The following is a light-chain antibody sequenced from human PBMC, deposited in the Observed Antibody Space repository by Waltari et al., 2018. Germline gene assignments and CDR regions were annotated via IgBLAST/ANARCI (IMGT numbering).Light chain of an antibody. CDR1: RSKLRAGHE. CDR3: QSFDSNVRGGVV. CDR2: GNN. J-gene: IGLJ3*02. Sequence: QSILTQPTSVSGAPGQRVPISCPGRRSKLRAGHECHWYQSFPGTAPKLLIYGNNNRPSGVPDRFSGSKSGSSASLAINGLQAEDEADYYCQSFDSNVRGGVVFGGGTKVTVL. V-gene: IGLV1-40*01.